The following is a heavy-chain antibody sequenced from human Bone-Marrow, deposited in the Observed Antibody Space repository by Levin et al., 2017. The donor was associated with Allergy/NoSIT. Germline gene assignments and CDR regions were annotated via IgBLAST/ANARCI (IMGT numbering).Heavy chain of an antibody. CDR3: ARQAEAGLLRAEPSSDYYYDLDV. CDR1: GGSVRSTSYF. J-gene: IGHJ6*02. D-gene: IGHD3-10*01. CDR2: VHSSGNT. Sequence: SETLSLTCSVSGGSVRSTSYFWGWIRQSPGKGLEWIGSVHSSGNTYYNPSLKNRVTVSLDTSKNHFSLKVTSLTAADTAVYYCARQAEAGLLRAEPSSDYYYDLDVWGQGTTVTVSS. V-gene: IGHV4-39*01.